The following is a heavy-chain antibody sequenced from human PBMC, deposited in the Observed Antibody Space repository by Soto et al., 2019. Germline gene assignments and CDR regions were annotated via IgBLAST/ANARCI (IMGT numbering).Heavy chain of an antibody. V-gene: IGHV3-33*01. CDR3: ARRGGVVVALRYYYYMDV. CDR2: IWYDGSNK. CDR1: GFTFSSYG. Sequence: QVQLVESGGGVVQPGRSLRLSCAASGFTFSSYGMHWVRQAPGKGLEWVAVIWYDGSNKYYADSVKGRFTISRDKSKNTLYLQMNSLRAEDTAVYYCARRGGVVVALRYYYYMDVWGKGTTVTVSS. D-gene: IGHD2-15*01. J-gene: IGHJ6*03.